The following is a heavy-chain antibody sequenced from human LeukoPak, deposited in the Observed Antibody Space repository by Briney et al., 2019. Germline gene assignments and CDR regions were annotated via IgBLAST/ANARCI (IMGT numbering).Heavy chain of an antibody. CDR1: GDSIRTRNHY. CDR2: MFYRGST. J-gene: IGHJ4*02. CDR3: VRQGGWGGAASLIEF. Sequence: SETLSLICTVSGDSIRTRNHYWASIRQPPGKGLEWIASMFYRGSTYYNASLGSRVTLSVDTSMNQFSLKLSSVTASDTATFYCVRQGGWGGAASLIEFWGQGTLVTVSS. D-gene: IGHD2-15*01. V-gene: IGHV4-39*01.